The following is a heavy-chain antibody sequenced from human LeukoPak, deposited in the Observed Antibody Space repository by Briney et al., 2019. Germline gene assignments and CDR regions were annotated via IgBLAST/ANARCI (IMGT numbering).Heavy chain of an antibody. CDR1: GFTFSNYG. CDR3: AKDTVVYGSGYNWFDP. J-gene: IGHJ5*02. CDR2: ISYDGSNK. Sequence: GGSLRLSCAASGFTFSNYGMHWVRQAPGKGLERVAVISYDGSNKYYADSVKGRFTISRDDSKNTLYLHMNSLRAEDTAIYYCAKDTVVYGSGYNWFDPWGQGALVTVSS. V-gene: IGHV3-30*18. D-gene: IGHD3-10*01.